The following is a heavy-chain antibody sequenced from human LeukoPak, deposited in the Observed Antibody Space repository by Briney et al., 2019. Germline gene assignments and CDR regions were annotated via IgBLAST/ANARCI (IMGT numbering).Heavy chain of an antibody. D-gene: IGHD1-26*01. Sequence: SETLSLTYAVYGGSFSGYYWSWIRQPPGKGLEWIGEINHSGSTNYNPSLKSRVTISVDTSKNQFSLKLSSVTAADTAVYYCARGRLYSGSYYDYWGQGTLVTVSS. CDR1: GGSFSGYY. CDR2: INHSGST. V-gene: IGHV4-34*01. J-gene: IGHJ4*02. CDR3: ARGRLYSGSYYDY.